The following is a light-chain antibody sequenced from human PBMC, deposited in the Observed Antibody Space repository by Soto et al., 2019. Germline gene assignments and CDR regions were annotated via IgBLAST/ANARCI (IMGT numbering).Light chain of an antibody. CDR2: KAS. CDR1: QSISSW. V-gene: IGKV1-5*03. J-gene: IGKJ1*01. CDR3: QHYNRLWT. Sequence: DIQMTQSPSTLSASVGDRVTITCRASQSISSWLAWYQQKPGQAPTLLIYKASSLESGVPSRFSGSGSGTEFTLTISSLQTDDFASYYCQHYNRLWTFGQETKVEIK.